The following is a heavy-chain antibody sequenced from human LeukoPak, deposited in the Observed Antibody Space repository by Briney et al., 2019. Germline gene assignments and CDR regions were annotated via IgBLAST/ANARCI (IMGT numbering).Heavy chain of an antibody. CDR3: ARGLYYYSGYYLDY. CDR2: MNPNSGNT. V-gene: IGHV1-8*03. Sequence: ASVKVSCKASGYTFSSYDINWVRQATGQGLEWMGWMNPNSGNTGYAQKFQGRVTITRNTSISTVYMELSSLRSEDTAVYFCARGLYYYSGYYLDYWGQGTLVTVSS. CDR1: GYTFSSYD. D-gene: IGHD3-22*01. J-gene: IGHJ4*02.